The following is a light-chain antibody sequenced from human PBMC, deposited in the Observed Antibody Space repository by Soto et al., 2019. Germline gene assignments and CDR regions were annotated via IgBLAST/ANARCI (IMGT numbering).Light chain of an antibody. CDR1: QSVSSK. CDR2: GAS. Sequence: ETVMTQSPATLSLSPGERATLSCRASQSVSSKLGWYQQKPGQAPRFLIYGASTRATGIPARFRGSGSGTEFTLTIDSLQSEDFAVYYCQQYNDWPPAFGGGTKGEIK. V-gene: IGKV3-15*01. J-gene: IGKJ4*01. CDR3: QQYNDWPPA.